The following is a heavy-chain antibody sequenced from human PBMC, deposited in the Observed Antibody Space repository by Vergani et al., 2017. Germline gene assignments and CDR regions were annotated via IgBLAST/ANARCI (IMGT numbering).Heavy chain of an antibody. D-gene: IGHD4-23*01. V-gene: IGHV3-64D*06. CDR2: ISSNGGST. Sequence: EVQLVESGGGLVQPGGSLRLSCSASGFTFSSYAMHWVRQAPGKGLEYVSAISSNGGSTSYADSVKGRFTISRDNSKNTLYLQMSSLRAEDTAVYYCVKASFHDYGGNSVGFDYWGQGTLVTVSS. CDR3: VKASFHDYGGNSVGFDY. J-gene: IGHJ4*02. CDR1: GFTFSSYA.